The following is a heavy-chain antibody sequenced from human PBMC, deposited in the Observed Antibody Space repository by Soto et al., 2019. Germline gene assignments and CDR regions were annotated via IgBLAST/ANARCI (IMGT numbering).Heavy chain of an antibody. CDR3: GTGRCTEAYILTLVN. CDR2: IFYTGTT. D-gene: IGHD3-9*01. CDR1: GDSITNSY. Sequence: SETLSLTCAVSGDSITNSYSTWIRQPPGKRLEWIGNIFYTGTTTYNPSLESRVSMSVDTSKNQLSLNSNSVYAAATAAYFCGTGRCTEAYILTLVNWGRGTLVTVSS. J-gene: IGHJ4*01. V-gene: IGHV4-59*01.